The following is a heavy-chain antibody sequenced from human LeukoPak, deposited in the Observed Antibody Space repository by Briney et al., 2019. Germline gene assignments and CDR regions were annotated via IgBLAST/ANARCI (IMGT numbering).Heavy chain of an antibody. CDR3: ARGGSLSAYDS. CDR2: MSSDGGTT. V-gene: IGHV3-64*01. Sequence: PGGSLRLSCATSGFTLTNFAMHWVRQAPGKGLEYVSAMSSDGGTTYYANSVKGRFTMSRDKSKNAVYLQMGSLRPDDMAVYYCARGGSLSAYDSWGQGTLVTVCS. D-gene: IGHD2/OR15-2a*01. CDR1: GFTLTNFA. J-gene: IGHJ4*02.